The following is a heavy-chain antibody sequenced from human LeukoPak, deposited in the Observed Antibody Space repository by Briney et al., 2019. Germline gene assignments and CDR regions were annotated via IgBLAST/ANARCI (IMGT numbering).Heavy chain of an antibody. D-gene: IGHD2-21*01. CDR2: IGIPGDT. J-gene: IGHJ2*01. CDR1: GFTFSSYD. V-gene: IGHV3-13*04. CDR3: AREERGDGYRCLNL. Sequence: GGSLRLSCAASGFTFSSYDMYWVRQATGEGLEWVSAIGIPGDTYYLGSVKGRFTISRENAKNSLYLQMNSLRAGDTAVYYCAREERGDGYRCLNLWGRGTLVTVSS.